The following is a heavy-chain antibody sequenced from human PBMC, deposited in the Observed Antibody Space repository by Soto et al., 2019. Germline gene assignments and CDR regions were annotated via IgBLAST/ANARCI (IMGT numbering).Heavy chain of an antibody. CDR2: INPNSGAT. J-gene: IGHJ6*02. CDR1: GYTFTDYY. D-gene: IGHD2-2*02. Sequence: ASVKVSCKASGYTFTDYYIYWLRQAPGHGLEWMGWINPNSGATNYAHNFQGRVTMARDTSIRAAYMELSRLSSDDTAVYYCAKDQGGYMVSGMDVWGQGTTVTVSS. V-gene: IGHV1-2*02. CDR3: AKDQGGYMVSGMDV.